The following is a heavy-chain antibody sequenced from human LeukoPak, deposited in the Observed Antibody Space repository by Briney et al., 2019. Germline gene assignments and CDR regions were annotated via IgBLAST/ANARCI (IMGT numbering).Heavy chain of an antibody. CDR3: ARRAGEYSHPYDY. CDR1: GGSFSGYY. D-gene: IGHD2-15*01. J-gene: IGHJ4*02. V-gene: IGHV4-34*01. CDR2: INHSGST. Sequence: PSETLSLTCAVYGGSFSGYYWSWIRQPPGKGLEWIGEINHSGSTNYNPSLKSRVTISVDTSKNQFSLKLSSVTAEDTAIYYCARRAGEYSHPYDYWGQGTLVIVSS.